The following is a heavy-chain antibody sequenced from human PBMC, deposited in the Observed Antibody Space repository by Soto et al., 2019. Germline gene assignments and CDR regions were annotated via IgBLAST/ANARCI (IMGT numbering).Heavy chain of an antibody. V-gene: IGHV3-64D*06. D-gene: IGHD3-3*01. CDR2: ISSNGVST. Sequence: PGGSLRLSCSASGLNFHDYAMHWVRQAAGKGLKYVSSISSNGVSTYYADSVKGRFSISRDNSKNTLYLQMNSLRVEDTAVYYCVKDRFVNYWGQGALVTVSS. J-gene: IGHJ4*02. CDR1: GLNFHDYA. CDR3: VKDRFVNY.